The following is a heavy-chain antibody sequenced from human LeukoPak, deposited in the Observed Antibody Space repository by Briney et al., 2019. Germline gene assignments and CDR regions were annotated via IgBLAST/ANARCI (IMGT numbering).Heavy chain of an antibody. J-gene: IGHJ4*02. D-gene: IGHD4-23*01. CDR2: IYYSGST. CDR1: GGSISSSSYY. CDR3: ARLGGASYSPAGGNSVDY. V-gene: IGHV4-39*07. Sequence: SETLSLTCTVSGGSISSSSYYWGWIRQPPGKGLEWIGSIYYSGSTYYNPSLKSRVTISVDTSKNQFSLKLSSVTAADTAVYYCARLGGASYSPAGGNSVDYWGQGTLVTVSP.